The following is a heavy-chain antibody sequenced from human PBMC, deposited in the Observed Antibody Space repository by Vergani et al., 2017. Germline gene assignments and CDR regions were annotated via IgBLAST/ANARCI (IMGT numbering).Heavy chain of an antibody. CDR1: GGTFSSYA. Sequence: QVQLVQSGAEVKKPGSSVKVSCKASGGTFSSYAISWVRQAPGQGLEWMGGIIPIFGTANYAQKFQGRVTITADDSPITAYMELISLRSEDTAVYYCSRVCGSAAAGTIFLDPWGQGTLVTVSS. CDR2: IIPIFGTA. CDR3: SRVCGSAAAGTIFLDP. V-gene: IGHV1-69*01. D-gene: IGHD6-13*01. J-gene: IGHJ5*02.